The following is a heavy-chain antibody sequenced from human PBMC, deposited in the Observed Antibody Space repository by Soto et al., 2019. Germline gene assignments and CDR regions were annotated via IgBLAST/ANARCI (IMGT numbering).Heavy chain of an antibody. V-gene: IGHV3-11*05. Sequence: GGSLRLSCAASGFTFSDYYMSWIRQAPGKGLEWVSYISSSSSYTNYADSVKGRFTISRDNAKNSLYLQMNSLRAEDTAVYYCAREGSCSSTGRCYYYGMDVWGQGTTVTSP. CDR3: AREGSCSSTGRCYYYGMDV. J-gene: IGHJ6*02. CDR1: GFTFSDYY. D-gene: IGHD2-2*01. CDR2: ISSSSSYT.